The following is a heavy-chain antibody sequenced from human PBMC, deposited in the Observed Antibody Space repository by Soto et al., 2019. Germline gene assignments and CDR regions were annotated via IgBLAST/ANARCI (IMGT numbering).Heavy chain of an antibody. D-gene: IGHD2-15*01. CDR2: INTYNGNT. J-gene: IGHJ6*02. CDR3: AMVGVYVTPSPQDF. Sequence: QVQLVQSGAEVKNPGASVKVSCKASGYTFTRYGIGWARQAPGQGLEWMGWINTYNGNTNYAQNVQGRVTLTTDTSTSTAHMELRSLGSNDTAIYYCAMVGVYVTPSPQDFWGQGTTVIVSS. CDR1: GYTFTRYG. V-gene: IGHV1-18*01.